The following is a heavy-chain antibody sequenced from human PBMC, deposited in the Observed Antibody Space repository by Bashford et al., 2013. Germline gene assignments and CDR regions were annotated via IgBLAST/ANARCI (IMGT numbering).Heavy chain of an antibody. V-gene: IGHV3-23*01. CDR2: ISGSGGST. J-gene: IGHJ1*01. CDR1: GFTFSIYA. D-gene: IGHD3-22*01. CDR3: AKDGPWYYDSSGYSAEYFQH. Sequence: GGSLRLSCAASGFTFSIYAMTWVRQAPGKGLEWVSSISGSGGSTYYADSVKGRFTISRDNSKNTLYLQMNSLRAEDTAVYYCAKDGPWYYDSSGYSAEYFQHWGQGTLVTVSS.